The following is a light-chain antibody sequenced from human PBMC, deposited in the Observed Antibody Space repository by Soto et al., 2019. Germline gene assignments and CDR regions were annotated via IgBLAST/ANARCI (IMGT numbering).Light chain of an antibody. CDR2: GAS. V-gene: IGKV3-20*01. J-gene: IGKJ1*01. Sequence: EVMLTQSPGTLSLSPGERATLSCRAGQSVSSNYLAWYQQKSGQAPRLLIYGASNRATGIPDRFSGSGSGTDFTLTIRRLEPEDCAVYYCQQYDTSPRTFGQGTKVEFK. CDR1: QSVSSNY. CDR3: QQYDTSPRT.